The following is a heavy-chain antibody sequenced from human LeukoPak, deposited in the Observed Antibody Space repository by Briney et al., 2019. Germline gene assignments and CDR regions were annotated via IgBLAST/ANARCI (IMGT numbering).Heavy chain of an antibody. Sequence: SETLSLTCTVSGGSISSSSYYWGWIRQPPGKGLEWIGSIYYSGSTYYNPSLKSRVTISVDTSKNQFSLKLSSVTAADTAVYYCARGPITMVRGPMGYSDYWGQGTLVTVSS. V-gene: IGHV4-39*07. D-gene: IGHD3-10*01. CDR3: ARGPITMVRGPMGYSDY. CDR1: GGSISSSSYY. CDR2: IYYSGST. J-gene: IGHJ4*02.